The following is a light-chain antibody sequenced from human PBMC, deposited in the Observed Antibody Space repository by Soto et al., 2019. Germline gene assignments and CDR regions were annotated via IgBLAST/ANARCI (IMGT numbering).Light chain of an antibody. Sequence: SALAQPSPLSGSPGPSITLSCPGTSREVGGYNYVSWYQQHPVKAPKLMIYDVTNRPSGVSDRFSGSKSGNTASLTISGLQAEDEADYYCSSYTSSSTPYVFGTGTKVTVL. CDR2: DVT. J-gene: IGLJ1*01. CDR3: SSYTSSSTPYV. V-gene: IGLV2-14*01. CDR1: SREVGGYNY.